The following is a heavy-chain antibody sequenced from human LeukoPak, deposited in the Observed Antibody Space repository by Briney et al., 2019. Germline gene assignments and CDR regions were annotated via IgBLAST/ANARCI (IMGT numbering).Heavy chain of an antibody. CDR2: ISSSGSTI. CDR1: GFTFSDYY. Sequence: GGSLRLSCAASGFTFSDYYMSWIRQAPGKGLEWVSYISSSGSTIYYADSVKGRFTIPRDNAKNSLYLQMNSLRAEDTAVYYCARDSGPKSDNVLRYFDWLRFDYMDVWGKGTTVTVSS. J-gene: IGHJ6*03. D-gene: IGHD3-9*01. CDR3: ARDSGPKSDNVLRYFDWLRFDYMDV. V-gene: IGHV3-11*04.